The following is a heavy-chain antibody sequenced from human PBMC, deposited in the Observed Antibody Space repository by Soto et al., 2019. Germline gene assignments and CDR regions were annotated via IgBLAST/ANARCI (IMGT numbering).Heavy chain of an antibody. V-gene: IGHV3-11*05. Sequence: QVPLVESGGGLVKPGGSLRLSCAASGFTFSDYYMSWIRQAPGKGLEWVSDISSSSSYTNYADSVKGRFTISRDNAKNSLYLQMNSLRVEDTAVYYCARDRTAGAIDYWGQGTLVTVSS. D-gene: IGHD2-2*01. CDR2: ISSSSSYT. CDR1: GFTFSDYY. CDR3: ARDRTAGAIDY. J-gene: IGHJ4*02.